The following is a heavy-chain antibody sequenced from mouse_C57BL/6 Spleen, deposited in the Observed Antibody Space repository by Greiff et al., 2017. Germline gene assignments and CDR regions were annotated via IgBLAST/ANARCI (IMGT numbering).Heavy chain of an antibody. CDR3: ARDHKYYFDY. V-gene: IGHV3-6*01. D-gene: IGHD6-1*01. J-gene: IGHJ2*01. Sequence: EVQLQQSGPGLVKPSQSLSLTCSVTGYSITSGYYWNWIRQFPGNKLEWMGYISYDGSNNYNPSLKNRISITRDTSKNQFFLKLNSVTTEDTATYYCARDHKYYFDYWGQGTTLTVSS. CDR2: ISYDGSN. CDR1: GYSITSGYY.